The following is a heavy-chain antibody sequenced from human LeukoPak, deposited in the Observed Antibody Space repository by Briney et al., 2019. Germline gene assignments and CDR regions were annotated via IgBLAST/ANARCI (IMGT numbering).Heavy chain of an antibody. CDR3: ARETSTVTTFTQTPPPIDY. CDR2: INPSGGST. J-gene: IGHJ4*02. Sequence: ASVKVSCKASGGTFSSYAISWVRQAPGQGLEWMGIINPSGGSTRYAQKFQGRVTMTRDMSTSTVYMELSSLRSEDTAVYYCARETSTVTTFTQTPPPIDYWGQGTLVTVSS. V-gene: IGHV1-46*01. D-gene: IGHD4-17*01. CDR1: GGTFSSYA.